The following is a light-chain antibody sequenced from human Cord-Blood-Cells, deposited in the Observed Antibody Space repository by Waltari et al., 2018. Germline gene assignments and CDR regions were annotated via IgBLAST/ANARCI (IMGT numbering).Light chain of an antibody. J-gene: IGKJ4*01. CDR1: QSVSTSY. CDR2: GAS. Sequence: EIVLTQSPGTLSLSPGDSATLPSRASQSVSTSYFTWYQQKPGQAPRLLIYGASSRATGIPDRFSGSGSGTDFTLTISRLEPEDFAVYYCQQYGSSPKLTFGGGTKVEIK. V-gene: IGKV3-20*01. CDR3: QQYGSSPKLT.